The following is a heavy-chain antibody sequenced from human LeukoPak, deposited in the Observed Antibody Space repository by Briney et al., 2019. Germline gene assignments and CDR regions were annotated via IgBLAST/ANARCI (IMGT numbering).Heavy chain of an antibody. D-gene: IGHD1-26*01. CDR2: ISGSGGRT. J-gene: IGHJ4*02. CDR3: AKSWALYYFDY. V-gene: IGHV3-23*01. Sequence: GGSLRLSCAASGFTFSGYNLNWVRQAPGKGLKWVSGISGSGGRTYYADSVKGRFTISRDNSKNTLYLQMSSLRAEDTAVYYCAKSWALYYFDYWGQGTLVTVSS. CDR1: GFTFSGYN.